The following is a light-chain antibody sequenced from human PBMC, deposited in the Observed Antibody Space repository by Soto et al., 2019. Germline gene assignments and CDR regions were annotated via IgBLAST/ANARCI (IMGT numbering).Light chain of an antibody. J-gene: IGLJ3*02. V-gene: IGLV2-11*01. CDR1: SSDVGAYNY. CDR3: CSYAHTSRV. CDR2: DVN. Sequence: QSVLTQPASVSGSPGQSITISCTGTSSDVGAYNYVSWYQFHPGKAPKMIIYDVNKRPSGVPDRFSGSKSGNTASLTISWLQAEDEADYYCCSYAHTSRVFGGGTKVTVL.